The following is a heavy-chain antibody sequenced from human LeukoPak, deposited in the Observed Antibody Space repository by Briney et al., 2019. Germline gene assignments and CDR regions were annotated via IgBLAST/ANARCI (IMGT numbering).Heavy chain of an antibody. Sequence: TASQTLSLTCTVSGGSISSGDYYWSWIRQPPGKGLEWIGYIYYSGSTYYNPSLKSRVTISVDTSKNLFSLKLSSVTAADTAVYYCAREFICSGGSCYSGYMDVWGKGTTVTVSS. CDR1: GGSISSGDYY. D-gene: IGHD2-15*01. CDR2: IYYSGST. V-gene: IGHV4-30-4*08. J-gene: IGHJ6*03. CDR3: AREFICSGGSCYSGYMDV.